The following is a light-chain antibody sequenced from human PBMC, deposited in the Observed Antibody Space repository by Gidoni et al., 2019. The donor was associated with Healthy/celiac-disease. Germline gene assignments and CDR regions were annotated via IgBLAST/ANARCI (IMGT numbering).Light chain of an antibody. CDR1: QSISSY. CDR2: AAS. Sequence: DIQLTHSPSSLSASVGDRVTITCSVSQSISSYLNWYQQKPGKAPKLLIYAASSLQSGVPSRFSGSGSGTDFTLTISSLQPEDFATYYCQQSYSTPYTFGQGTKLEIK. V-gene: IGKV1-39*01. CDR3: QQSYSTPYT. J-gene: IGKJ2*01.